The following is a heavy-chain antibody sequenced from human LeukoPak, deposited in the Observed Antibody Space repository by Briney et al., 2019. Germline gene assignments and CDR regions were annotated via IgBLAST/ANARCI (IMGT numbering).Heavy chain of an antibody. CDR1: GGSISRDGHY. D-gene: IGHD2-8*01. Sequence: SQTLSLTCTVSGGSISRDGHYWSWIRQYPGKGLESIGSVSSSRTTTYNPSLKSRVTISLDTSQNQFSLNLRSLTAADTAVYYCAREMVRDAFDIWGQGTLVTVSS. CDR3: AREMVRDAFDI. V-gene: IGHV4-31*03. J-gene: IGHJ3*02. CDR2: VSSSRTT.